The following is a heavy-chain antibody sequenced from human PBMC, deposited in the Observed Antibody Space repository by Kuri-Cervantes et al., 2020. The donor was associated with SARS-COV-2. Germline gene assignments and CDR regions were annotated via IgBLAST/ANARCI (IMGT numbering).Heavy chain of an antibody. Sequence: GESLKISCAASGFTFSSYGMHWVRQAPGKGLGWVAVISYDGSNKYYADSVKGRFTISRDNSKNTLYLQMNSLRAEDTAVYYCARELYSNPYYYYGMDVWGQGTTVTVSS. CDR3: ARELYSNPYYYYGMDV. CDR1: GFTFSSYG. V-gene: IGHV3-30*03. CDR2: ISYDGSNK. J-gene: IGHJ6*02. D-gene: IGHD4-11*01.